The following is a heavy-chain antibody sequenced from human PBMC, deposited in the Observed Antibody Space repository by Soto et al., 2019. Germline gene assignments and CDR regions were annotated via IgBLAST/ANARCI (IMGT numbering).Heavy chain of an antibody. Sequence: QVQLVQSGAEVKKPGSSVKVSCKASGGTFSSYAISWVRQAPGQGLEWMGGIIPIFGTANYAQKFQGRVTITADKSTSTAYMELSSMRAEDTAVYYCARDGDYGELHFQHWGQGTLVTVSS. CDR2: IIPIFGTA. CDR1: GGTFSSYA. CDR3: ARDGDYGELHFQH. J-gene: IGHJ1*01. V-gene: IGHV1-69*06. D-gene: IGHD4-17*01.